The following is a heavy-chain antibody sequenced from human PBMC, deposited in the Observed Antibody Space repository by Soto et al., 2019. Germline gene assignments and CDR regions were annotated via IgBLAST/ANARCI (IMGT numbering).Heavy chain of an antibody. Sequence: ASVKVSCKASGYIFRSYGIYWVRQAPGQGLEWMAWISPFNGDTHYAQKIQGRVTLTTDTSTSTAYMELRSLRSDDTAVYYCARDPNVEVATVTDYWGQGTLVTVSS. CDR2: ISPFNGDT. J-gene: IGHJ4*02. D-gene: IGHD5-12*01. CDR3: ARDPNVEVATVTDY. CDR1: GYIFRSYG. V-gene: IGHV1-18*01.